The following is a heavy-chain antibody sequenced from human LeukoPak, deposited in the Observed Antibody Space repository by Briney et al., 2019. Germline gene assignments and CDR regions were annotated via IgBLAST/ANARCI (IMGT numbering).Heavy chain of an antibody. J-gene: IGHJ4*02. CDR3: ARDGATLVFDY. CDR1: GFTFSSYG. Sequence: PGGSLGLSCAASGFTFSSYGMHWVRQAPGKGLEWVAVIWYDGSNKYYADSVKGRFTISRDNSKNTLYLQMNSLRAEDTAVYYCARDGATLVFDYWGQGTLVTVSS. D-gene: IGHD1-1*01. V-gene: IGHV3-33*01. CDR2: IWYDGSNK.